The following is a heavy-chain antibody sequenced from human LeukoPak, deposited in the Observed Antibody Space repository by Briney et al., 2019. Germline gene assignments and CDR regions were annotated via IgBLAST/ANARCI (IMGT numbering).Heavy chain of an antibody. CDR1: GGSISPHY. V-gene: IGHV4-34*01. J-gene: IGHJ4*02. Sequence: SETLSLTCTVSGGSISPHYWSWIRQPPGKGLEWIGEINHSGSTNYNPSLKSRVTISVDTSKNQFSLKLSSVTAADTAVYYCATRLETFDYWGQGTLVTVSS. CDR2: INHSGST. CDR3: ATRLETFDY. D-gene: IGHD3-16*01.